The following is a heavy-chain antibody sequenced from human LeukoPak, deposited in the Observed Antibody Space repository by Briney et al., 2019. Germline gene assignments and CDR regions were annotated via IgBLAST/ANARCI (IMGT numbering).Heavy chain of an antibody. D-gene: IGHD3-10*01. J-gene: IGHJ4*02. Sequence: TGGSLRLSCAASGFTFSSYGMHWVRQAPGKGLEWVAFIRYDGSNKYYADSVKGRFTISRDNSKNTLYLQMNSLRAEDTAVYYCAKVEVSVVRGVIDFDYWGQGTLVTVSS. CDR3: AKVEVSVVRGVIDFDY. V-gene: IGHV3-30*02. CDR2: IRYDGSNK. CDR1: GFTFSSYG.